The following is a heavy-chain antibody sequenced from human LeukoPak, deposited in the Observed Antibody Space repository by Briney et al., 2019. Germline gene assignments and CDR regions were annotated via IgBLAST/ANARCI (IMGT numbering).Heavy chain of an antibody. V-gene: IGHV3-21*01. D-gene: IGHD3-22*01. Sequence: PGGSLRLSCAASGFTFSSYSMNWVRQAPGKGLEWVSSISSSSSYIYYADSVKGRFTISRDNAKSSLYLQMNSLRAEDTAVYYCARMLYYYDSSGYYYLDYWGQGTLVTVSS. CDR3: ARMLYYYDSSGYYYLDY. J-gene: IGHJ4*02. CDR1: GFTFSSYS. CDR2: ISSSSSYI.